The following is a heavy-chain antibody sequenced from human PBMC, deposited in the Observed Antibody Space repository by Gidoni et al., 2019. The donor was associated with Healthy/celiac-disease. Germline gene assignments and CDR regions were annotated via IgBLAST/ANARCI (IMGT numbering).Heavy chain of an antibody. J-gene: IGHJ6*03. D-gene: IGHD6-13*01. CDR1: GGSSSGYY. V-gene: IGHV4-34*01. CDR2: INHSGST. Sequence: QVQLQQWGAGLLKPSETLSLTCAVYGGSSSGYYWSWIRQPPGKGLEWIGEINHSGSTNYNPSLKSRVTISVDTSKNQFSLKLSSVTAADTAVYYCARAGIAEYYYYYYMDVWGKGTTVTVSS. CDR3: ARAGIAEYYYYYYMDV.